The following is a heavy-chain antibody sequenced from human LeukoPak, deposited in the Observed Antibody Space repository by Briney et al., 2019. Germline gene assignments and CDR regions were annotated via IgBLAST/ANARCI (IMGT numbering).Heavy chain of an antibody. Sequence: PGGSLRLSCAASGFIFNDYYMGWIRRAPGKGLEWVAYIANSGPTVFYIDSVRGRFTISRDNAKNSLYLQMNSLRAEDTAVCYCARVRSPRYFDYWGQGTLVTVSS. V-gene: IGHV3-11*04. CDR2: IANSGPTV. CDR1: GFIFNDYY. J-gene: IGHJ4*02. CDR3: ARVRSPRYFDY.